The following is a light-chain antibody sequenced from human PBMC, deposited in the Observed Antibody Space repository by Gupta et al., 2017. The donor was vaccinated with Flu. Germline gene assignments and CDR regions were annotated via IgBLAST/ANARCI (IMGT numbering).Light chain of an antibody. Sequence: SVLTQPPSVSGAPGQRVTISCTGSSSNIGAVYEVHWYQQLPGRVPKLLIYGNDNRPSGVPDRFSGSKSGASASLAIARLQAEDEADYYCQSYDSRLSSVVFGGGTKLTVL. CDR2: GND. V-gene: IGLV1-40*01. J-gene: IGLJ2*01. CDR1: SSNIGAVYE. CDR3: QSYDSRLSSVV.